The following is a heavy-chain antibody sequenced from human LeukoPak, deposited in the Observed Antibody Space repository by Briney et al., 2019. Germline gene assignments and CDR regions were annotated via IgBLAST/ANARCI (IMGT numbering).Heavy chain of an antibody. Sequence: GGSLRLSCAASGFTFNIYNMNWVRQAPGKAVEWVSSITSSSTYTYYADSVKGRYTISRDNAKNSLYLQMNGLRAEDTAVYYCARDPYSGDYGPYYYYYMDVWGKGTTVTISS. D-gene: IGHD1-26*01. CDR1: GFTFNIYN. CDR3: ARDPYSGDYGPYYYYYMDV. V-gene: IGHV3-21*01. J-gene: IGHJ6*03. CDR2: ITSSSTYT.